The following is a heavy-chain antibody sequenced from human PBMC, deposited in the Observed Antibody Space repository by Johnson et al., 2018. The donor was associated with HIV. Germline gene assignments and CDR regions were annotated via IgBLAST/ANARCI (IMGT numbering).Heavy chain of an antibody. CDR3: AREGWDIVVVVAATRGRGAFDI. V-gene: IGHV3-20*04. D-gene: IGHD2-15*01. Sequence: VQLVESGGGLVKPGGSLRLSCATSGFTFDDYGLSWVRQAPGKGLEWVSGINWNGGSTGYADSVKGRFTISRDNAKNSLYLQMNSLRAEDTAVYYCAREGWDIVVVVAATRGRGAFDIWGQGTMVTVSS. CDR2: INWNGGST. CDR1: GFTFDDYG. J-gene: IGHJ3*02.